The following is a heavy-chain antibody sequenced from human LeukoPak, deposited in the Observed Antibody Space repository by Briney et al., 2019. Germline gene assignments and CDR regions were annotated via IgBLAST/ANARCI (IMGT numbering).Heavy chain of an antibody. Sequence: GGSLRLSCAASGFTFSSYSMNWVRQAPGKGLEWVSAISGSGGSTYYADSVKGRFTISRDNSKNTLYLQMNSLRAEDTAVYYCAKDRQFRPPPIPDYWGQGTLVTVSS. V-gene: IGHV3-23*01. CDR1: GFTFSSYS. CDR3: AKDRQFRPPPIPDY. D-gene: IGHD5-24*01. J-gene: IGHJ4*02. CDR2: ISGSGGST.